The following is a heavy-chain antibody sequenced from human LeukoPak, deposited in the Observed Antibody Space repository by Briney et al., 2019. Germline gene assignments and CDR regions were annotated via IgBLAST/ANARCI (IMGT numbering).Heavy chain of an antibody. Sequence: GGSLRLSCAASGFTFSSYGMHWVRQAPGKGLEWVAVIWYDGSNKYYADSVKGRFTISRDNSKNTLYLQINSLGAEDTDVYYCARDDDSGSYPDYWGQGTLVTVSS. V-gene: IGHV3-33*01. J-gene: IGHJ4*02. CDR3: ARDDDSGSYPDY. CDR1: GFTFSSYG. D-gene: IGHD1-26*01. CDR2: IWYDGSNK.